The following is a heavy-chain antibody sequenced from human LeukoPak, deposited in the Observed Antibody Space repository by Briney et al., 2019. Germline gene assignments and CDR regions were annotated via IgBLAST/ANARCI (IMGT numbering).Heavy chain of an antibody. CDR2: IYYSGST. J-gene: IGHJ4*02. CDR1: GGSISSGDYY. CDR3: ARDYYGSGSYDY. Sequence: PSQTLSLTCTVSGGSISSGDYYWSWIRQPPGKGLEWFGYIYYSGSTYYNPSLKSRVTISVDTSKNQFSLKLSSVTAADTAVYYCARDYYGSGSYDYWGQGTLVTVSS. D-gene: IGHD3-10*01. V-gene: IGHV4-30-4*01.